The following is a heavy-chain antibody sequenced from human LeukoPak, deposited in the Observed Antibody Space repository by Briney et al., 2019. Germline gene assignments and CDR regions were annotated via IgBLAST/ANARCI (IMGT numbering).Heavy chain of an antibody. Sequence: GASVKVSCKASGYTFNSYDINWVRQATGQGLEWMGWMNPNSGNTGYAQKFRGRVTITRNTSISTAYMELSSLRSEDTAVYYCARQSNYDFWSGYSPNYYYMDVWGKGTTVTVSS. CDR1: GYTFNSYD. J-gene: IGHJ6*03. CDR2: MNPNSGNT. D-gene: IGHD3-3*01. CDR3: ARQSNYDFWSGYSPNYYYMDV. V-gene: IGHV1-8*03.